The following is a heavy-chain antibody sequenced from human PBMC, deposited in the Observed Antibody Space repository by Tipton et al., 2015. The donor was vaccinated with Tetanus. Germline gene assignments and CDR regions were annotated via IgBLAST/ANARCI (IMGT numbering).Heavy chain of an antibody. CDR2: INPDGRRT. J-gene: IGHJ6*02. CDR1: GFTSKSHY. V-gene: IGHV3-74*01. D-gene: IGHD2-8*01. CDR3: ARRSLLNYGFDV. Sequence: GSLRLSCAASGFTSKSHYMHWVRQAPGKGLVWISRINPDGRRTNYADSVRGRFTISRDNAKNTVYLQMSSLRAEDTAVYFCARRSLLNYGFDVWGQGTTVTVSS.